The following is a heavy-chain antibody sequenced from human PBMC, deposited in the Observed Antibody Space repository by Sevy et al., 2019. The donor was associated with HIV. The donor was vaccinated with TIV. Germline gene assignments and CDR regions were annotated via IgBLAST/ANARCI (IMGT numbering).Heavy chain of an antibody. V-gene: IGHV3-9*01. J-gene: IGHJ4*02. CDR3: AKDIRLRDGYNYGYFDF. CDR1: GFTVSSNY. D-gene: IGHD5-12*01. CDR2: IGWNSGNI. Sequence: GGSLRLSCAASGFTVSSNYMSWVRQAPGKGLEWVSGIGWNSGNIAYADSVKGRFTISRDNAKNSLYLQMNSLRAEDTALYYCAKDIRLRDGYNYGYFDFWGQGTLVTVSS.